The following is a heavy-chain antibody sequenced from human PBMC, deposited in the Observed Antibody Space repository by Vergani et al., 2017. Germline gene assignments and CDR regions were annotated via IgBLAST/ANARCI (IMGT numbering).Heavy chain of an antibody. V-gene: IGHV1-69*01. CDR3: ARTIAAAGTFGLFSDYMDV. Sequence: QVQLVQSGAEVKKPGSSVKVSCKASGGTFSSYAISWVRQAPGQGLEWMGGIIPIFGTANYAQKFQGRVTITADESTSTAYMELSSLRSEDTAVYYCARTIAAAGTFGLFSDYMDVWGKGTTVTVSS. CDR2: IIPIFGTA. J-gene: IGHJ6*03. D-gene: IGHD6-13*01. CDR1: GGTFSSYA.